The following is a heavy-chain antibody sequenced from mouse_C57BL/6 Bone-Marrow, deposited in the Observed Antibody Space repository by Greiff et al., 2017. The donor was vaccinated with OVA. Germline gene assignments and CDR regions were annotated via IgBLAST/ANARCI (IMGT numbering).Heavy chain of an antibody. CDR1: GYTFTDYY. CDR3: ARSLYYYGSSYEGY. V-gene: IGHV1-75*01. Sequence: QVQLQQSGPELVKPGASVKISCKASGYTFTDYYINWVKQRPGQGLEWIGWIFPGSGSTYYNEKFKGRATLTVDKSSSTAYMLLSSLTSEDSAVYFCARSLYYYGSSYEGYWGQGTTLTVSS. D-gene: IGHD1-1*01. CDR2: IFPGSGST. J-gene: IGHJ2*01.